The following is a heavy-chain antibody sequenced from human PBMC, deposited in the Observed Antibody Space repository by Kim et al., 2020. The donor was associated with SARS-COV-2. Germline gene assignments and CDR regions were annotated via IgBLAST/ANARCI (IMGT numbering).Heavy chain of an antibody. CDR3: ARDPSWGDYGTLYYFDY. D-gene: IGHD4-17*01. J-gene: IGHJ4*02. CDR2: IYYSGST. CDR1: GGSISSSSYY. Sequence: SETLSLTCTVSGGSISSSSYYWGWIRQPPGKGLEWIGSIYYSGSTYYNPSLKSRVTISVDTSKNQFSLKLSSVTAADTAVYYCARDPSWGDYGTLYYFDYWGQGTLVTVSS. V-gene: IGHV4-39*07.